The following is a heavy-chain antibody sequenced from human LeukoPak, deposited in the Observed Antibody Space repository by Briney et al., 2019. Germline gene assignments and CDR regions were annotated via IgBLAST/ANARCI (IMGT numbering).Heavy chain of an antibody. J-gene: IGHJ4*02. D-gene: IGHD6-13*01. CDR3: ARGGPGAAAGMRGLDY. Sequence: GRSLRLSCAASGFIFSSYGMHWVRQAPGKGLEWVAVIWYDGSNKYYADSVKGRFTISRDNSKNTLYLQMNSLRAEDTAVYYCARGGPGAAAGMRGLDYWGQGTLVTVSS. CDR1: GFIFSSYG. V-gene: IGHV3-33*01. CDR2: IWYDGSNK.